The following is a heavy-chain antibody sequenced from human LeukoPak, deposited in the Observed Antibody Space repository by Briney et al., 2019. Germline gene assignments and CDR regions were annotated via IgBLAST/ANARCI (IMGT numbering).Heavy chain of an antibody. Sequence: SETLSLTCTVSGGSIRSYYWSWIRQPPGKGLEWIAYIYYSGSTNYNPSLKSRVTISVDTSKNQFSLKLSSVTAADTAVYYCARDKELGYWGQGTLVTVSS. CDR3: ARDKELGY. D-gene: IGHD3-10*01. CDR1: GGSIRSYY. V-gene: IGHV4-59*01. J-gene: IGHJ4*02. CDR2: IYYSGST.